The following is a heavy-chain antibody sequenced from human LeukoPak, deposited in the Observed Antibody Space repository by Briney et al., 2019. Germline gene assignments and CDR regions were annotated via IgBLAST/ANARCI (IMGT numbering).Heavy chain of an antibody. CDR3: AKDVPSDYGHSVV. D-gene: IGHD4-17*01. V-gene: IGHV3-30*18. CDR1: GFTFSSYG. Sequence: GGSLRLSCAASGFTFSSYGMHWVRQAPGKGLEWVAVISYDGSNKYYADSVKGRFTISRDNSKNTLYLQMNSLRVEDTAMYYCAKDVPSDYGHSVVWGRGTLISVSS. CDR2: ISYDGSNK. J-gene: IGHJ2*01.